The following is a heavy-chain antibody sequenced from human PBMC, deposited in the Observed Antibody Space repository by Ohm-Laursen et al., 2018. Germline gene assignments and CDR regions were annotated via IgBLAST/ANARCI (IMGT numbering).Heavy chain of an antibody. CDR1: GGSISSGGYY. Sequence: SQTLSLTCTVSGGSISSGGYYWSWIRQHPGKGLEWIGYIYYSGSTYYNPSLKSRVTISVDTSKNQFSLKLSSVTAADTAVYYCARGVSGSYYVWANWGQGTLVTVSS. V-gene: IGHV4-31*03. CDR2: IYYSGST. CDR3: ARGVSGSYYVWAN. D-gene: IGHD1-26*01. J-gene: IGHJ4*02.